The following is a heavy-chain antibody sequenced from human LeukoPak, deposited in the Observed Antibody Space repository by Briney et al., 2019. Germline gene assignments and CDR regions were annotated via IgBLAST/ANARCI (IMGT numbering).Heavy chain of an antibody. Sequence: GGSLRLSCAASGFTFSDYSMNWVRQAPGKGLEWVSSISSRSTYRYYADSVKGRFTISRDNAKNSLCLQMNSLSAEDTAVYYCARDMTTATTCYLQHWGRGTLVTVSS. J-gene: IGHJ1*01. V-gene: IGHV3-21*06. CDR2: ISSRSTYR. D-gene: IGHD4-17*01. CDR1: GFTFSDYS. CDR3: ARDMTTATTCYLQH.